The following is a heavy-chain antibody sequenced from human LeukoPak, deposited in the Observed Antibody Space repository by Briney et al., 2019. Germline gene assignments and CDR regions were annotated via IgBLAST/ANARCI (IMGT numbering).Heavy chain of an antibody. Sequence: GGSLRLSCAASGFTFSSYAMSWVRQAPGEGLEWVSSISSSSSYIYYADSVKGRFTISRDNAKNSLYLQMNSLRAEDTAVYYCARVGQLVGIDYWGQGTLVTVSS. CDR1: GFTFSSYA. CDR2: ISSSSSYI. J-gene: IGHJ4*02. CDR3: ARVGQLVGIDY. V-gene: IGHV3-21*01. D-gene: IGHD6-6*01.